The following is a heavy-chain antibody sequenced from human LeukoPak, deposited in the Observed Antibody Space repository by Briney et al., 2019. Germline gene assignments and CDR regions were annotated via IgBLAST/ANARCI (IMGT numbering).Heavy chain of an antibody. J-gene: IGHJ4*02. CDR2: ISAYNGNT. V-gene: IGHV1-18*01. CDR3: ARDFMAYYYDSSGYSNDDSPIDY. D-gene: IGHD3-22*01. Sequence: GASVKVSCKASGYTFTSYGISWVRQAPGQGLEWMGWISAYNGNTNYAQKLQGRVTMTTDTSTSTAYMELRSLRSDDTAVYYCARDFMAYYYDSSGYSNDDSPIDYWGQGTLVTVSS. CDR1: GYTFTSYG.